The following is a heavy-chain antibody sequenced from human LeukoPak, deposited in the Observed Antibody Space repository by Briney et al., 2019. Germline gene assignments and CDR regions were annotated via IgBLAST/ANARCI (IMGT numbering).Heavy chain of an antibody. Sequence: GGSLTLSCAASGFTFSSYAMSWVRQAPGKGLEWVSAISGSGGSTYYADSVKGRFTISRDNSKNTLYLQMNSLRAEDTAVYYCARTTVTTSGYYYYGMDVWGQGTTVTVSS. V-gene: IGHV3-23*01. CDR2: ISGSGGST. D-gene: IGHD4-17*01. CDR1: GFTFSSYA. J-gene: IGHJ6*02. CDR3: ARTTVTTSGYYYYGMDV.